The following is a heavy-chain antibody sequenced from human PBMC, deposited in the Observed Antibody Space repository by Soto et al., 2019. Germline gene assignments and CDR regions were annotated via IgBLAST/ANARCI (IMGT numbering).Heavy chain of an antibody. CDR2: IYYSGTT. J-gene: IGHJ5*02. D-gene: IGHD3-16*01. Sequence: SETLSLTCAVSGDSVSNENYYWSWIRQPPGKGLEWIGYIYYSGTTNYNSYLKSRLTLSVDMSKNQFSLKLTSVTAADTAVYYCARDLLGLDPWGQGTQVTVSS. CDR1: GDSVSNENYY. CDR3: ARDLLGLDP. V-gene: IGHV4-61*01.